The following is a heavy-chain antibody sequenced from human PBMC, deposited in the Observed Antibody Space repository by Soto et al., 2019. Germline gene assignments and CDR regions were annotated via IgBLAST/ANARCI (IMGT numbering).Heavy chain of an antibody. CDR3: AHRRVDTAMDY. CDR1: GGSISSYF. V-gene: IGHV4-59*01. Sequence: SETLSLTCTVSGGSISSYFWSWIRQPPGRGLEWIGYIYYSGNTNYSPSLKSRLTITKDTSKNQVVLTMTNMDPVDTATYYCAHRRVDTAMDYWGQGTLVTVSS. D-gene: IGHD5-18*01. CDR2: IYYSGNT. J-gene: IGHJ4*02.